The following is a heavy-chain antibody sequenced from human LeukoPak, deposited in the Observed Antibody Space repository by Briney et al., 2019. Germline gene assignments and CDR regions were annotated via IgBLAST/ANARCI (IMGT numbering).Heavy chain of an antibody. Sequence: KSSETLSLTCIVSDGSISSYYWSWIRQPPGKGLEWIGSIYYSGTTYYNPSLKSRVTISVDTSKNQFSLKLSSVTAADTAVYYCARLIVSDAFDIWGQGTMVTVSS. CDR1: DGSISSYY. J-gene: IGHJ3*02. D-gene: IGHD2-15*01. V-gene: IGHV4-59*08. CDR2: IYYSGTT. CDR3: ARLIVSDAFDI.